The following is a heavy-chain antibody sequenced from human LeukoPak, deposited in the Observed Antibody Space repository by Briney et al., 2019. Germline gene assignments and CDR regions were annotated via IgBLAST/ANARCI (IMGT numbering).Heavy chain of an antibody. CDR2: IIPILGIA. V-gene: IGHV1-69*04. CDR1: GGTFSSYA. Sequence: ASVKVSCKASGGTFSSYAISWVRQAPGQGLEWMGRIIPILGIANYAQKFQGRVTITADKSTSTAYMELSSLRSEDTAVYYCAREPRAGSGSYYTGAFDIWDQGTVVTVSS. CDR3: AREPRAGSGSYYTGAFDI. J-gene: IGHJ3*02. D-gene: IGHD1-26*01.